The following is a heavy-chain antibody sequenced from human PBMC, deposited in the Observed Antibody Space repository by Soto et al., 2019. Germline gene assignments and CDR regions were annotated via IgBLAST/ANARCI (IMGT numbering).Heavy chain of an antibody. V-gene: IGHV5-51*01. Sequence: GESLKISCKVSGYNFAGYWIAWVLQMPGKGLELMGIIYPSDSDTRYRPSFQGQVTISADKSISSAYLQWSSLRASDTAMYYCARGGVSTRTFDYWGQGTPVTGS. CDR3: ARGGVSTRTFDY. D-gene: IGHD3-3*01. CDR2: IYPSDSDT. CDR1: GYNFAGYW. J-gene: IGHJ4*02.